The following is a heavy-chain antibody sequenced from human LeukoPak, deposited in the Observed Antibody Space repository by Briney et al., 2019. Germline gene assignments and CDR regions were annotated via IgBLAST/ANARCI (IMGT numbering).Heavy chain of an antibody. Sequence: GGSLRLSCAASGFNVNDLYMTWVRQAPGKGLDWVSIIYSGGSTSYADSVKGRFTISRDNSKNTLYLQMNNLRAEDTAKYYCATDTDNFSSASYASVWGKGTTVTVSS. CDR1: GFNVNDLY. V-gene: IGHV3-53*01. J-gene: IGHJ6*04. CDR3: ATDTDNFSSASYASV. CDR2: IYSGGST. D-gene: IGHD3-10*01.